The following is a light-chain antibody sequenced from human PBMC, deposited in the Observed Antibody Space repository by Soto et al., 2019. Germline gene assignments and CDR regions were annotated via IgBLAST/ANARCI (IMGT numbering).Light chain of an antibody. CDR1: PSISSW. J-gene: IGKJ1*01. CDR2: KAS. Sequence: DIQMTQSPSTLSASVGDRVTITCRASPSISSWLAWYQQKPGTAPKLLIYKASTLQSGVPSRFSGSGSGTEFTLTISSLQPDVSETSYSAEYNDNCTFGQGAKVAIK. CDR3: AEYNDNCT. V-gene: IGKV1-5*03.